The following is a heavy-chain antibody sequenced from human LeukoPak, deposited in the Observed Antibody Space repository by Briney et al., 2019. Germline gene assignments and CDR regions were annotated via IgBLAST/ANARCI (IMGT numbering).Heavy chain of an antibody. CDR1: GFTFNNYA. CDR3: ARILAYCGGDCYSSGGMDV. Sequence: PGGSLRLSCAASGFTFNNYAMSWVRQAPGKGLEWVSAISGSGASTYYADSVKGRFTISRDNSKNTLYLQMGSLRAEDMAVYYCARILAYCGGDCYSSGGMDVWGQGTTVTVSS. J-gene: IGHJ6*02. CDR2: ISGSGAST. V-gene: IGHV3-23*01. D-gene: IGHD2-21*02.